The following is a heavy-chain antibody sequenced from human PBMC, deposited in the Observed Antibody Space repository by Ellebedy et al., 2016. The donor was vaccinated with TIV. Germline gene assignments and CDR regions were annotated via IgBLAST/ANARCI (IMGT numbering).Heavy chain of an antibody. CDR3: AKDRGDYGDYFGY. J-gene: IGHJ4*02. CDR1: GFTFSSYG. D-gene: IGHD4-17*01. Sequence: GESLKISXAASGFTFSSYGMHWVRQAPGKGLEWVAVISYDGSNKYYADSVKGRFTISRDNSKNTLYLQMNSLRAEDTAVYYCAKDRGDYGDYFGYWGQGTLVTVSS. CDR2: ISYDGSNK. V-gene: IGHV3-30*18.